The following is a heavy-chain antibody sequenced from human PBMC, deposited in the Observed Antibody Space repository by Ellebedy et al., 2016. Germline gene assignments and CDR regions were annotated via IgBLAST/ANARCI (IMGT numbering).Heavy chain of an antibody. Sequence: GGSLRLSCTASGFSFSDNHMNWVRQAPGKGLEWLSYVSSTNSIYYADSVKGRFTISRDNSKNTLYLQMNSLRAEGTAVYYCARGVGSGWFDPWGQGTLVTVSS. CDR3: ARGVGSGWFDP. CDR1: GFSFSDNH. CDR2: VSSTNSI. D-gene: IGHD2-15*01. V-gene: IGHV3-69-1*01. J-gene: IGHJ5*02.